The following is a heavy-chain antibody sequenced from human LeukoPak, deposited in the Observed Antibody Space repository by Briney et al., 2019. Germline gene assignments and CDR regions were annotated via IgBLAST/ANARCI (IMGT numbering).Heavy chain of an antibody. Sequence: GGPLRLSCAASGFTFSSYWMSWVRQAPGKGLEWVANIKQDGSEKYYVDSVKGRFTISRDNAKNSLYLQMNSLRAEDTAVYYCARVGCSGGSCYGGRKDAFDIWGQGTMVTVSS. D-gene: IGHD2-15*01. V-gene: IGHV3-7*01. CDR3: ARVGCSGGSCYGGRKDAFDI. J-gene: IGHJ3*02. CDR2: IKQDGSEK. CDR1: GFTFSSYW.